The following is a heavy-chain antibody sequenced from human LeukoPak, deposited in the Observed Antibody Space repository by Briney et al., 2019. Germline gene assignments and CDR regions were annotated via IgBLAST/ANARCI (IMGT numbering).Heavy chain of an antibody. CDR1: GGTFSSYA. D-gene: IGHD4-17*01. CDR2: ISAYNGNT. J-gene: IGHJ5*02. CDR3: ARDPSTHSPNGDPNWFDP. V-gene: IGHV1-18*01. Sequence: ASVKVSCKASGGTFSSYAISWVRQAPGQGLEWMGWISAYNGNTNYAQKLQGRVTMTTDTSTSTAYMELRSLRSDDTAVYYCARDPSTHSPNGDPNWFDPWGQGTLVTVSS.